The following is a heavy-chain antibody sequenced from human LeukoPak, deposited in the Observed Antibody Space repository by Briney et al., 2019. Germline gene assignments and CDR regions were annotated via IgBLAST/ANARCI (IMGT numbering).Heavy chain of an antibody. CDR3: AKFYGSGSYLPDY. V-gene: IGHV3-23*01. J-gene: IGHJ4*02. CDR1: GFTFSSYG. CDR2: ISGSGGST. Sequence: GGSLRLSCAASGFTFSSYGMSWGRQAPGKGLEWVPAISGSGGSTYYADSVKGRFTISRDNSKNTLYLQMNSLRAEDTAVYYCAKFYGSGSYLPDYWGQGTLVTVSS. D-gene: IGHD3-10*01.